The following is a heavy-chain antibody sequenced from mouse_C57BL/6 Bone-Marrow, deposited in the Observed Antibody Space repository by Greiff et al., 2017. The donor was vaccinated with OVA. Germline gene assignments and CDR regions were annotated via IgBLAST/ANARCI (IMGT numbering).Heavy chain of an antibody. D-gene: IGHD1-1*01. CDR3: ARRRGSSYGYFDV. J-gene: IGHJ1*03. Sequence: VKLMESGPGLVQPSQSLSITCTVSGFSLTSYGVHWVRQSPGKGLEWLGVIWSGGSTDYNAAFISRLSISTDNSKSQVFCKMNSLQADDTAIYYCARRRGSSYGYFDVWGTGTTVTVSS. V-gene: IGHV2-2*01. CDR2: IWSGGST. CDR1: GFSLTSYG.